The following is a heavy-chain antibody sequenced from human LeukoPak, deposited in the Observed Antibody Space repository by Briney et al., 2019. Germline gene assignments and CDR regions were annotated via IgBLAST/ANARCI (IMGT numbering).Heavy chain of an antibody. CDR3: ARGYYYDSSGYLDY. V-gene: IGHV3-30*03. Sequence: GSLRLSCAASGFTFSSYGMHWVRQAPGKGLEWVAVISYDGSNKYYADSVKGRFTISRDNSKNTLYLQMNSLRAEDTAVYYCARGYYYDSSGYLDYWGQGTLVTVSS. CDR2: ISYDGSNK. D-gene: IGHD3-22*01. J-gene: IGHJ4*02. CDR1: GFTFSSYG.